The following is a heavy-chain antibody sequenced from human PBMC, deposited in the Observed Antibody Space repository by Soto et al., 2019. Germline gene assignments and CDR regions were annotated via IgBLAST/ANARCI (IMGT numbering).Heavy chain of an antibody. CDR2: IIPIFGTA. V-gene: IGHV1-69*13. J-gene: IGHJ1*01. D-gene: IGHD2-8*01. Sequence: GASVKVSCKASGGTFSSYAISWVRQAPGQGLEWMGGIIPIFGTANYAQKFQGRVTITADESTSTAYMELSSLRSEDTAVYYCAIPTSRLYAPEYFQHWGQSTLVTVSS. CDR3: AIPTSRLYAPEYFQH. CDR1: GGTFSSYA.